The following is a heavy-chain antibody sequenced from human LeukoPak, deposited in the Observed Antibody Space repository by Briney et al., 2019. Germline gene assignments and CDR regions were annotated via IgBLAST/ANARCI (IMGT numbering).Heavy chain of an antibody. D-gene: IGHD3-22*01. CDR1: GFTFSSYG. V-gene: IGHV3-30*02. CDR3: AGWAYDSSGYYPRS. J-gene: IGHJ5*02. Sequence: SGGSLRLSCAASGFTFSSYGMHWVRQAPGKGLEWVAFIRYDGSNKYYADSVKGRFTISRDNSKNTLYLQMNSLRSDDTAVYYCAGWAYDSSGYYPRSWGQGTLVTVSS. CDR2: IRYDGSNK.